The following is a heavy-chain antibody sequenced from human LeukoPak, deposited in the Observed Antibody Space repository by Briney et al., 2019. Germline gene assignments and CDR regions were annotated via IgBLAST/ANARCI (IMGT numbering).Heavy chain of an antibody. CDR2: IKNDGSEK. Sequence: GESLRLSCAASGFTFSVYWMSWVRQPPGRGLEWVANIKNDGSEKYYVDSVKGRFTISRDNAKNSLYLQMSSLRAEDTAVYYCARVGTAEGTLEDYWGPGTLVTVSS. J-gene: IGHJ4*02. CDR1: GFTFSVYW. V-gene: IGHV3-7*01. D-gene: IGHD6-13*01. CDR3: ARVGTAEGTLEDY.